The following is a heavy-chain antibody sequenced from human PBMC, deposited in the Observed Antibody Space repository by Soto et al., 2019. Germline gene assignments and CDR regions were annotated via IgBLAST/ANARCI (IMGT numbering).Heavy chain of an antibody. J-gene: IGHJ4*02. CDR2: IIPIFGTA. V-gene: IGHV1-69*12. Sequence: QVQLVQSGAEVKKPGSSVKVSCKASGGTFSSYAISWVRQAPGQGLEWMGGIIPIFGTANYAQKFQGRVTITADESTSTAYRELSSLRSEDTAVYYCARDGRSYYYDSSGYYHFDYWGQGTLVTVSS. CDR1: GGTFSSYA. D-gene: IGHD3-22*01. CDR3: ARDGRSYYYDSSGYYHFDY.